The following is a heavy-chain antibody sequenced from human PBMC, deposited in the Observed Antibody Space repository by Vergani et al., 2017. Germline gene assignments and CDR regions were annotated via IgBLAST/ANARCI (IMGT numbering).Heavy chain of an antibody. D-gene: IGHD5-24*01. CDR1: GFTFSSYA. CDR2: ISSSSSYI. CDR3: ARANVGYTISLKTPTPFDY. V-gene: IGHV3-21*01. J-gene: IGHJ4*02. Sequence: EVQLLESGGGLVQPGGSLRLSCAASGFTFSSYAMSWVRQAPGKGLEWVSSISSSSSYIYYADSVKGRFTISRDNAKNSLYLQMNSLRAEDTAVYYCARANVGYTISLKTPTPFDYWGQGTLVTVSS.